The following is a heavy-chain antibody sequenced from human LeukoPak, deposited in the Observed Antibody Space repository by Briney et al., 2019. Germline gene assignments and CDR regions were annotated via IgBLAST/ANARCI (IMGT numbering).Heavy chain of an antibody. V-gene: IGHV4-59*01. Sequence: SETLSLTCTVSGGSISSYYWSWIRQPPGKGLEWIGYIYYSGSTNYNPSLKSRVTISVDTSKNQFSLKLSSVTAADTAVYYCAREGYYGSGTYFDYWGQGTLVTVSS. CDR2: IYYSGST. CDR1: GGSISSYY. CDR3: AREGYYGSGTYFDY. D-gene: IGHD3-10*01. J-gene: IGHJ4*02.